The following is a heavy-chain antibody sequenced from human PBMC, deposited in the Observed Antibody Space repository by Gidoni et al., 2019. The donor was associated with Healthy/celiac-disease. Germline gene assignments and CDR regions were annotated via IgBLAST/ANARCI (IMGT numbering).Heavy chain of an antibody. CDR3: AKAYSSGWYGYFQH. D-gene: IGHD6-19*01. CDR1: GFTFDDYA. V-gene: IGHV3-9*01. J-gene: IGHJ1*01. Sequence: EVQLVESGGGLVQPGRSLSLSCAASGFTFDDYAMHWVRQAPGKGLEWVSGISWNSGSIGYADSVKGRFTISRDNAKNSLYLQMNSLRAEDTALYYCAKAYSSGWYGYFQHWGQGTLVTVSS. CDR2: ISWNSGSI.